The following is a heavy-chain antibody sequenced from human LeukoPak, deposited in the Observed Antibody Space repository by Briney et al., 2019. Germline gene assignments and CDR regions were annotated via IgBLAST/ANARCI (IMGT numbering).Heavy chain of an antibody. V-gene: IGHV4-59*01. CDR3: ARVPPGYTSSPEPYHFDY. J-gene: IGHJ4*02. Sequence: RASETLSLTCTVSGGSISHYYWNWLRQSPGKGLEWIGHIHYSGNTNYNPSLQSRVTMSVDSPKRQFSLKLSSVTAADTAVYYCARVPPGYTSSPEPYHFDYWGLGTLVTVSS. CDR1: GGSISHYY. D-gene: IGHD6-13*01. CDR2: IHYSGNT.